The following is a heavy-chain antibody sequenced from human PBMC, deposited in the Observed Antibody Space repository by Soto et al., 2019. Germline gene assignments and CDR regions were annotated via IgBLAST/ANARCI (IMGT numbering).Heavy chain of an antibody. J-gene: IGHJ5*02. V-gene: IGHV4-34*01. CDR1: GGSFSGYY. Sequence: QVQLQQWGAGLLKPSETLSLTCAVYGGSFSGYYWSWIRQPPGKGLEWIGEINHSGSTNYNPSLKSRVTISVDTSKNQFSLKLSSVTAADTAVYYCARGSRLRTTLIWFDPWGQGTLVTVSS. CDR2: INHSGST. D-gene: IGHD4-17*01. CDR3: ARGSRLRTTLIWFDP.